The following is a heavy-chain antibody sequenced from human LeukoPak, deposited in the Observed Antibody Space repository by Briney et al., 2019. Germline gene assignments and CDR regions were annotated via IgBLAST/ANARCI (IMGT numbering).Heavy chain of an antibody. CDR1: GFTFSSNT. J-gene: IGHJ5*02. CDR3: ARVRYSSSSHWFDP. V-gene: IGHV3-21*01. Sequence: GGSLRLSCAPSGFTFSSNTINWVRPAPGKGLEWVSSISSSSSYIYYADSVKGRFTISRDNAKNSLYLQMNSLRAEDTAVYYCARVRYSSSSHWFDPWGQGTLVTVSS. CDR2: ISSSSSYI. D-gene: IGHD6-6*01.